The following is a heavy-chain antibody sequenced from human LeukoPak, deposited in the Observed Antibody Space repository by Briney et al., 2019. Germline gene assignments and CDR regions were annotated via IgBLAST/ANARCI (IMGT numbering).Heavy chain of an antibody. V-gene: IGHV4-30-2*01. CDR2: IYHSGST. D-gene: IGHD3-10*01. CDR3: ARAPVVRGVFGWFDF. J-gene: IGHJ5*01. CDR1: GGSISSGGYF. Sequence: SQTLSLTCAVSGGSISSGGYFWSWIRQPPGKGLEWIGYIYHSGSTYYNPSLKSRVTISVDRSKNQFSLKLSSVTAADTAVYYCARAPVVRGVFGWFDFWGQGVLVTVSS.